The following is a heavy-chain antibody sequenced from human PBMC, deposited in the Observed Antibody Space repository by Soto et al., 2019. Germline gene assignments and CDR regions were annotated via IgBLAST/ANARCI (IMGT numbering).Heavy chain of an antibody. CDR2: INHSGST. D-gene: IGHD4-17*01. J-gene: IGHJ4*02. CDR3: ASGDYGDYVGY. V-gene: IGHV4-34*01. Sequence: QVQLQQWGAGLLKPSETLSLTCAVYGGSFSGYYWSWIRQPPGKGLEWIGEINHSGSTNYNPSLKSRVTISVDTSKNQFSRKLSSVTAADTAVYYCASGDYGDYVGYWGQGTLVTVSS. CDR1: GGSFSGYY.